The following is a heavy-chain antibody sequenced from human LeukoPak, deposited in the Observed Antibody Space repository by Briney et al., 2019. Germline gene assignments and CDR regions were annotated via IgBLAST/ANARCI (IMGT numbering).Heavy chain of an antibody. Sequence: PSETLSLTCAVYGGSFSGYYWSWIRQPPGRGLEWIGEINHSGSTNYNPSLKSRVTISLDTSKNQFYLKLNSVTAADTAVYFCARARGYSGHDVSSSFDYWGQETLVTVSS. CDR2: INHSGST. D-gene: IGHD5-12*01. CDR3: ARARGYSGHDVSSSFDY. V-gene: IGHV4-34*01. J-gene: IGHJ4*02. CDR1: GGSFSGYY.